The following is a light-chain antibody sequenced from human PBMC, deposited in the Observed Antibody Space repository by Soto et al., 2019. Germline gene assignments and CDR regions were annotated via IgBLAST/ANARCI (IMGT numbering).Light chain of an antibody. J-gene: IGKJ5*01. CDR2: DAS. CDR1: QSVSNY. V-gene: IGKV3-11*01. CDR3: QHGGT. Sequence: EIVLTQSPATLSLSPGERATVSCRASQSVSNYLGWYQQKPGQAPRLLIYDASNRATGIPARFSGSGSGTDFTLTISSLEREDFAVYYCQHGGTFGQGTRLEI.